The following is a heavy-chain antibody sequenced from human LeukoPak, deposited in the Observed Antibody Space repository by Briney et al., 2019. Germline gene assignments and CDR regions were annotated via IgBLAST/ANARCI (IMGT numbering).Heavy chain of an antibody. CDR1: GFTFSSYA. CDR2: IRYDGNNK. V-gene: IGHV3-30*02. D-gene: IGHD3-16*01. CDR3: AKSPTPRLVHPPDY. J-gene: IGHJ4*02. Sequence: GRSLRLSCAASGFTFSSYAMHWVRQAPGKGLEWVAFIRYDGNNKYYADSVKGRFTISRDNSKNTLYVQMNSLKNEDTAVYYCAKSPTPRLVHPPDYWGQGTLVTVSS.